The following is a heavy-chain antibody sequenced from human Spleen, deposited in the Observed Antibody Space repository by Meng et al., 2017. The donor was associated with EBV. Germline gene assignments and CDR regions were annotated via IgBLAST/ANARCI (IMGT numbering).Heavy chain of an antibody. J-gene: IGHJ5*02. D-gene: IGHD6-19*01. Sequence: VRCGGDVKKPGSSMKVACKASGGTFSRYTFSWVRQAPGQGLEWLAGFPPIFVTTNYAQKVDDRLTISADTSTTTVYMELSSLRSEDTAVYFCASLNDYSSGSTSWGQGTLVTVSS. CDR3: ASLNDYSSGSTS. CDR2: FPPIFVTT. V-gene: IGHV1-69*06. CDR1: GGTFSRYT.